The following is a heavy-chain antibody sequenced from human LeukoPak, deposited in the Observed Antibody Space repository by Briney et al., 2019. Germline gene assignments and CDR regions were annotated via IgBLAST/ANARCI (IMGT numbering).Heavy chain of an antibody. CDR3: ARNRDGYNSGLVDY. Sequence: GGSLRLSCAASGFIFGSYGMNWVRQAPGKGLEWVAFISFDGSEKYYGDSVKGRFTISRDTPQNALYLQMNSLRADDTALYYCARNRDGYNSGLVDYWGQGTLVTVFS. D-gene: IGHD5-24*01. CDR2: ISFDGSEK. V-gene: IGHV3-30-3*01. CDR1: GFIFGSYG. J-gene: IGHJ4*02.